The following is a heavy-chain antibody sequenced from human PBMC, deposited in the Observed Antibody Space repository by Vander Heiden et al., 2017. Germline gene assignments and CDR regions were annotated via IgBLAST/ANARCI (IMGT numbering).Heavy chain of an antibody. D-gene: IGHD5-12*01. CDR3: ARVQSGYDWVFDV. CDR1: GASLTYYY. CDR2: VYHSGVS. Sequence: QVQLQESGPGLVNPAETLSLTCDVSGASLTYYYWAWIRQPAGKGVEWLGRVYHSGVSNSNPSLKSRLTMSVDTSKSQFSLRLTSVTAADTAVYYCARVQSGYDWVFDVWGQGTRVTVSS. V-gene: IGHV4-4*07. J-gene: IGHJ6*02.